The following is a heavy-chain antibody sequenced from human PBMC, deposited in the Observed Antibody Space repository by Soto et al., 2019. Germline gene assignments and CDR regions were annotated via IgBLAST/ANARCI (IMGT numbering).Heavy chain of an antibody. V-gene: IGHV2-5*02. CDR3: AHRPPGGAFDV. D-gene: IGHD3-16*01. CDR1: GFSLTTSGMG. J-gene: IGHJ3*01. CDR2: IYWDDEK. Sequence: QITLKESGPPLVKPTQTLTLTCTFSGFSLTTSGMGVGWIRQPPGKALEWLAVIYWDDEKRYSPSLKSRLTITKGTSNSHVVLTMTNMDPVDTATYFCAHRPPGGAFDVWGQGTMVTVSS.